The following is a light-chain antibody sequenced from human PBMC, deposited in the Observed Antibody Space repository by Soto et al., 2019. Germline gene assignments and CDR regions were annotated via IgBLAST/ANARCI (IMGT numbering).Light chain of an antibody. CDR3: QTWGTGIQV. CDR1: SGHSNYA. V-gene: IGLV4-69*01. J-gene: IGLJ2*01. CDR2: LNSDGRH. Sequence: QLVLTQSPSASASLGASVKLTCTLSSGHSNYAIAWHQLQPEKGPRYLMKLNSDGRHIKGDGIPDRFSGSSSGAERYLTISSLQSEDEADYYCQTWGTGIQVFGGGTQLTVL.